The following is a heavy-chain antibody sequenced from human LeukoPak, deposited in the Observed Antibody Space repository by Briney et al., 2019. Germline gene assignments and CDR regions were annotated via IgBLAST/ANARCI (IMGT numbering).Heavy chain of an antibody. V-gene: IGHV3-7*01. CDR1: GFTFSGYW. Sequence: GGSLRLSCAASGFTFSGYWMTWVRQAPGKGLEWVANIKEDGSEKYYLDSVTGRFTISRDNAKNSLYLQMNSLRADDTAVYYCARGPYALYWGRGNLVTGSS. CDR3: ARGPYALY. CDR2: IKEDGSEK. D-gene: IGHD3-3*02. J-gene: IGHJ4*02.